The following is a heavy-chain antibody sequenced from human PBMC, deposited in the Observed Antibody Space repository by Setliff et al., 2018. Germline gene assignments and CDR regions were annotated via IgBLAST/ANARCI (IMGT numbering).Heavy chain of an antibody. D-gene: IGHD2-15*01. CDR3: ARGEAGYGGNLDY. V-gene: IGHV1-18*01. CDR1: GYTFTSYG. Sequence: GASVKVSCKASGYTFTSYGFSWVRQAPGQGLEWMGWISVYNGKTKYAQKFQGRVTMTTDTSTSTVYMELRSLTSDDTAVYYCARGEAGYGGNLDYWGQGTLVTVSS. J-gene: IGHJ4*02. CDR2: ISVYNGKT.